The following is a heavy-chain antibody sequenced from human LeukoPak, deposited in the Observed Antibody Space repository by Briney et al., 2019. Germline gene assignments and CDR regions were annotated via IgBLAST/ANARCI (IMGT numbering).Heavy chain of an antibody. CDR3: AKGSYCNGISCPFDP. D-gene: IGHD2-2*01. Sequence: GGSLRLSCAASGFTFSSYGMRWVRQAPGKGLEWVAVISYDGGNKYYADSVKGRFTISGDNSKNTLYLQMNSLRAEDTAVYYCAKGSYCNGISCPFDPWGQGTLVTVSS. CDR2: ISYDGGNK. J-gene: IGHJ5*02. V-gene: IGHV3-30*18. CDR1: GFTFSSYG.